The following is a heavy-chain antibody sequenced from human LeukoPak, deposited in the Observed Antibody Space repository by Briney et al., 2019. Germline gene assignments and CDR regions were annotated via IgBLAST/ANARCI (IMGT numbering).Heavy chain of an antibody. CDR2: ISDDGSNK. J-gene: IGHJ4*02. V-gene: IGHV3-30*06. D-gene: IGHD3-22*01. CDR1: GFTLRNYG. CDR3: ARGTSSSGYYSVDY. Sequence: PGGSLRLSCATSGFTLRNYGIHWVRQAPGKGLEWAAFISDDGSNKNYADSVKGRFTISRDNSKNTVSVEMNRLRPEDTAVYYCARGTSSSGYYSVDYWGQGTLVTVSS.